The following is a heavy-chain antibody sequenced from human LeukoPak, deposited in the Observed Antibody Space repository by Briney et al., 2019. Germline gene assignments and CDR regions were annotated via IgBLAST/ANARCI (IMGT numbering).Heavy chain of an antibody. CDR1: GYIFTSYY. Sequence: ASVKVSCKASGYIFTSYYMHWMRQAPGQGLEWLGMIIPTGGSTTYAHKFQGRVTMTRDTSTSTVYMELSSLRSEDTAVYYCARAYSCWSSDYWGQGTLVTVSS. J-gene: IGHJ4*02. D-gene: IGHD6-19*01. V-gene: IGHV1-46*01. CDR2: IIPTGGST. CDR3: ARAYSCWSSDY.